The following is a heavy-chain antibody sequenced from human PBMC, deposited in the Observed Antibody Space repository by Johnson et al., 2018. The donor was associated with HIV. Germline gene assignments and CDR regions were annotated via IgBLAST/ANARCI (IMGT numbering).Heavy chain of an antibody. Sequence: QVQLVESGGGVVQPGRSLRLSCAASGFTFSSYGMHWVRQAPGKGLEWVAVISYDGSNNYYADSVKGRFTISRDNSKNTLYLQMNSLRAEDTAVYYCAKGENDYGDYGLDAFDIWGQGTMVTVSS. CDR2: ISYDGSNN. D-gene: IGHD4-17*01. CDR3: AKGENDYGDYGLDAFDI. CDR1: GFTFSSYG. V-gene: IGHV3-30*18. J-gene: IGHJ3*02.